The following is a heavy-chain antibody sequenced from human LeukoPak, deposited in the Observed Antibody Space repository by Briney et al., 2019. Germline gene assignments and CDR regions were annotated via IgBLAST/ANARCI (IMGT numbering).Heavy chain of an antibody. V-gene: IGHV3-30*04. Sequence: GGSLRLSCAASGFTFSEYTMHWVRQAPGKGLEWVALISYDGSKKYYADSVRGRFTISRDNSRNTLYLQMNSLTSEVTAVYYCARGDGGPQNWFDPWGQGTLVTVSS. CDR3: ARGDGGPQNWFDP. CDR1: GFTFSEYT. J-gene: IGHJ5*02. D-gene: IGHD4-23*01. CDR2: ISYDGSKK.